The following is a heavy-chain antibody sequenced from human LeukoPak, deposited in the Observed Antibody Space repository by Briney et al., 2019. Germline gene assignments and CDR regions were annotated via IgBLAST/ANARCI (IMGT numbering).Heavy chain of an antibody. CDR1: GFTCSSYA. Sequence: PGGSLRLSCAASGFTCSSYAMSWVRQAPGKALEWVSAISGSGGSTYYADSVKGRFTISRDNSKNTLYLQMNSLRAEDTAVYYCAKGLSGWYPTKDYWGQGTLVTVSS. J-gene: IGHJ4*02. CDR3: AKGLSGWYPTKDY. D-gene: IGHD6-19*01. V-gene: IGHV3-23*01. CDR2: ISGSGGST.